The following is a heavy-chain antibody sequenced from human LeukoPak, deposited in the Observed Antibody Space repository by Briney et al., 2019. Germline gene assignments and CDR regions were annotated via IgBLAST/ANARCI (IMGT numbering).Heavy chain of an antibody. Sequence: PGGTLRLSCAASGFTFTSYGMSWVRQAPGKGLEWVSAISGSGGTTYYADSVKGRFTISRDNSKNTLYLQMNSLRAEDTAIYYCAKEASSSGSYFHYWGQGTLVTVSS. V-gene: IGHV3-23*01. J-gene: IGHJ4*02. D-gene: IGHD6-19*01. CDR3: AKEASSSGSYFHY. CDR2: ISGSGGTT. CDR1: GFTFTSYG.